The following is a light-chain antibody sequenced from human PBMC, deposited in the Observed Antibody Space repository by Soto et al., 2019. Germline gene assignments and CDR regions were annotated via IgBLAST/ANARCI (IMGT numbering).Light chain of an antibody. V-gene: IGKV1-39*01. CDR3: QQSYTTVYT. Sequence: DIQMTQTPSSLSASVGDRVTITCRASQTIGANLNRYRQKQGKARTLLIFDATTLQSGVPSRFSGLGAGTDFTLTITGLQPEDSATYFCQQSYTTVYTFGLGTKVEIK. J-gene: IGKJ2*01. CDR2: DAT. CDR1: QTIGAN.